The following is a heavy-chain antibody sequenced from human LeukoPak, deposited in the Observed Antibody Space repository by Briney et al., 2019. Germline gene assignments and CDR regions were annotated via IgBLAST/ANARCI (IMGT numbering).Heavy chain of an antibody. J-gene: IGHJ4*02. Sequence: PGGTLRLSCAASGFTFKNAWMSWVRQAPGKGLEWVGRIKTKTDGETIDYAAPVKGRFTMSRDDSKNTLYLQMNSLKTEDTAVYYCTTVERWRLNSSPFWGQGTLVTVSS. CDR1: GFTFKNAW. V-gene: IGHV3-15*01. D-gene: IGHD5-24*01. CDR3: TTVERWRLNSSPF. CDR2: IKTKTDGETI.